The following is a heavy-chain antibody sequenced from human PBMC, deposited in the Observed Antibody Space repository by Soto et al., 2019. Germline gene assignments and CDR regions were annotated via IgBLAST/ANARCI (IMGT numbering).Heavy chain of an antibody. CDR3: TRSPSDMAVSGSCFDP. D-gene: IGHD3-10*01. CDR1: GYTFTTYG. CDR2: ISADNGNT. V-gene: IGHV1-18*04. Sequence: QVHLVQSGVEAKKPGASVKVSCKASGYTFTTYGISWVRQAPGQGLEWMGWISADNGNTNYAHKLQGRVTMTTDTSTSTAYMELRSLRSDDTAVYYCTRSPSDMAVSGSCFDPWGQGTLVSVSS. J-gene: IGHJ5*02.